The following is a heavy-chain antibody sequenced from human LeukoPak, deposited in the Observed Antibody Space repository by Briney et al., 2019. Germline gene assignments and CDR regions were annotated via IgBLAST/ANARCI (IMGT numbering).Heavy chain of an antibody. D-gene: IGHD3-22*01. V-gene: IGHV4-39*01. CDR2: IYYSGST. J-gene: IGHJ5*02. CDR1: GDSISSGTSY. Sequence: PSETLSLTCTVSGDSISSGTSYWGWIRQPPGKGLEWIGNIYYSGSTNYNPPLKSRVIISVDTSKNQFSLQLSSVTAADTGVYYCARQVPMTNWFDPWGQGTLVTVSS. CDR3: ARQVPMTNWFDP.